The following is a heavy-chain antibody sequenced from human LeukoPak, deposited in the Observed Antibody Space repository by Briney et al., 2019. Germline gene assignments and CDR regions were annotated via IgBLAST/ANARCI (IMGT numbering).Heavy chain of an antibody. D-gene: IGHD6-13*01. Sequence: SVTVSCKASGGTFSSYAISWVRQAPGQGLEWMGGIIPTFGTANYAQKFQGRVTITTDESTSTAYMELSSLRSEDTAVYYCARAKQPYYYYYMDVWGKGTTVTVSS. CDR2: IIPTFGTA. CDR3: ARAKQPYYYYYMDV. V-gene: IGHV1-69*05. J-gene: IGHJ6*03. CDR1: GGTFSSYA.